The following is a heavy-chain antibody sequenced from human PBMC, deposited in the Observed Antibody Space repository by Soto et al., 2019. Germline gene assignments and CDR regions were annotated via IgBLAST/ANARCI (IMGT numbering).Heavy chain of an antibody. D-gene: IGHD1-7*01. CDR1: GYTFTSYD. Sequence: GASVNVSCKASGYTFTSYDINWVRQATGQGLEWMGWMNPNSGNTGYAQKFQGRVTMTRDTSTSTVYMELSSLRSEDTAVYYCARDKLELRPNYYYYGMDVWGQGTTVTVSS. V-gene: IGHV1-8*01. CDR3: ARDKLELRPNYYYYGMDV. CDR2: MNPNSGNT. J-gene: IGHJ6*02.